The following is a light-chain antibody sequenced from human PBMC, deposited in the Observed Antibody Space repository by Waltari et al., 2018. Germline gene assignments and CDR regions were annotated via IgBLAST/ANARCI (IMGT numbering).Light chain of an antibody. CDR1: SGVNVGTYT. J-gene: IGLJ3*02. CDR2: YHADQEK. V-gene: IGLV5-45*01. CDR3: MIWYSSTWV. Sequence: QAVVTQPTSLSASPGASVSLTCTLRSGVNVGTYTIYWYQHKPGSPPRFPLRYHADQEKEEGSRVPSRVSGFKDPSANRWILLISGLQSEDEADYYCMIWYSSTWVFGGGTRLTVL.